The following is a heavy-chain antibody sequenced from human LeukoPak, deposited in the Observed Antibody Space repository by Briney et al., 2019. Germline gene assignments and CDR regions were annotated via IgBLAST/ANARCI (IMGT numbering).Heavy chain of an antibody. CDR1: GFTFSSYA. CDR2: ISYDGSNK. CDR3: ARAQRWKLDPYYYYGMDV. Sequence: GGSLRLSCAASGFTFSSYAMHWVRQAPGKGLEWVAVISYDGSNKYYADSVKGRFTISRDNSKNTLYLQMNSLRAEDTAVYYCARAQRWKLDPYYYYGMDVWGQGTTVTVSS. V-gene: IGHV3-30-3*01. D-gene: IGHD5-24*01. J-gene: IGHJ6*02.